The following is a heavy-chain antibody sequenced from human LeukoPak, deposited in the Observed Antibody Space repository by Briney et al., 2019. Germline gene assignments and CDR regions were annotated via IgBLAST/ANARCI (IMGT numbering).Heavy chain of an antibody. D-gene: IGHD2-2*01. CDR2: IDPSDSYT. V-gene: IGHV5-10-1*01. CDR3: ARPGFDCSSTSCYYY. Sequence: GESLKISCKGSGYSFTSYWIGWVRQMPGKGLEWMGRIDPSDSYTNYSPSFQGHVTISADKSISTAYLQWSSLKDSDTAMYYCARPGFDCSSTSCYYYWGQGTLVSVSS. CDR1: GYSFTSYW. J-gene: IGHJ4*02.